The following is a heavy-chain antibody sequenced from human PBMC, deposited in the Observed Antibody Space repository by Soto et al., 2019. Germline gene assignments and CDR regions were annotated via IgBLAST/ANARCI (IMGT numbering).Heavy chain of an antibody. CDR2: IYWNDDK. CDR1: GFSLSSSGVG. D-gene: IGHD4-17*01. J-gene: IGHJ4*02. V-gene: IGHV2-5*01. Sequence: SGPTLVNPTQPLTLTCTFSGFSLSSSGVGVGWIRQPPGKALEWLALIYWNDDKRYSPPLKSRLTITKDTSKNQVVLIMINMDPVDTATYYCAHSYGHFDYWGQGILVTVSS. CDR3: AHSYGHFDY.